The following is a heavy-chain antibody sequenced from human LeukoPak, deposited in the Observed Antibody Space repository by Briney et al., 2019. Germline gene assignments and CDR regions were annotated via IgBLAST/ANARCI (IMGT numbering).Heavy chain of an antibody. Sequence: ASVKASCKASGYTFTGYYMHWVRQAPGQGLEWMGWINPNSGGTNYAQKFQGGVTMTRDTSISTAYMELSRLRSDDTAVYYCAREYCSSTSCSHWFDPWGQGTLVTVSS. J-gene: IGHJ5*02. CDR1: GYTFTGYY. CDR2: INPNSGGT. V-gene: IGHV1-2*02. CDR3: AREYCSSTSCSHWFDP. D-gene: IGHD2-2*01.